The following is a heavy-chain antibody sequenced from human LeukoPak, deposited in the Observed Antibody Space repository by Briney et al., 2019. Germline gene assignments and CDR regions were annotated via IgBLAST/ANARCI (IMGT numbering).Heavy chain of an antibody. Sequence: PGGSLRLSCAASGFTFSSYEMSWVRQAPGKGLEWVSYISSSGSSIYYADSVKGRFTISRDNAKNSLYLQMNSLRAEDTSIYYCGIVVGSYGFRTFDFLGQGTLVTVSS. D-gene: IGHD5-18*01. CDR1: GFTFSSYE. CDR2: ISSSGSSI. CDR3: GIVVGSYGFRTFDF. V-gene: IGHV3-48*03. J-gene: IGHJ4*02.